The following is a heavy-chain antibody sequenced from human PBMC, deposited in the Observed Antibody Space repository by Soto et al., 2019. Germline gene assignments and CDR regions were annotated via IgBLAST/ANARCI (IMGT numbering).Heavy chain of an antibody. CDR1: GVSRIDAW. CDR3: TTDPTVTTSGYYYSSGMDV. V-gene: IGHV3-15*01. J-gene: IGHJ6*02. CDR2: IKSKTDGGTT. Sequence: LSCAASGVSRIDAWLSSVRQAPGKRLEWVGRIKSKTDGGTTDYAAPVKGRFTISRDDSKNTLYLQMNSLKTEDTAVYYCTTDPTVTTSGYYYSSGMDVWGQGTTVTVSS. D-gene: IGHD4-17*01.